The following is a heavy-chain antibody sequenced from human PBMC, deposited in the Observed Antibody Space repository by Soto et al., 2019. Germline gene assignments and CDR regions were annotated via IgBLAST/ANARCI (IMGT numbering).Heavy chain of an antibody. CDR3: ARALWELPRPSDY. Sequence: QVQLVQSGAEVKKPGSSVKVSCKASGGTFSSYTISWVRQAPGQGLEWMGRIIPILGIANYAQKFQGRVTITADKSTSTAYMELSSLRSEDTAVYYCARALWELPRPSDYWGQGTLVTVSS. D-gene: IGHD1-26*01. CDR2: IIPILGIA. CDR1: GGTFSSYT. J-gene: IGHJ4*02. V-gene: IGHV1-69*02.